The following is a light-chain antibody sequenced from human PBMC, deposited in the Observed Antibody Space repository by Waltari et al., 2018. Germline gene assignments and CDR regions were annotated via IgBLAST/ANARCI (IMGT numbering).Light chain of an antibody. J-gene: IGLJ1*01. Sequence: QSVLTQPHSVSGAPGQRITISRTGSNSNIGAGYDVHWYQEFPGGAPQLLIFANTNRPSGIPDRFAGSKFGASASLVITGLQAEDGADYYCQSFDHSLFHVFGPGTTVTVL. V-gene: IGLV1-40*01. CDR1: NSNIGAGYD. CDR2: ANT. CDR3: QSFDHSLFHV.